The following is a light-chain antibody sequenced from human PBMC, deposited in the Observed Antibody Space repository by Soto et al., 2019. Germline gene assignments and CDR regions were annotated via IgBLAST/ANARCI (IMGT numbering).Light chain of an antibody. Sequence: SYELTQPPSVSVAPGQTATISCGGKNIGSKSVHWYQQKPGQAPVLVVYNDSDRPSGIPERLSGSNSGNTATLTISRVEAGDEADYYCQVWESSSDPKVFGGGTKVTVL. CDR2: NDS. V-gene: IGLV3-21*02. CDR1: NIGSKS. J-gene: IGLJ3*02. CDR3: QVWESSSDPKV.